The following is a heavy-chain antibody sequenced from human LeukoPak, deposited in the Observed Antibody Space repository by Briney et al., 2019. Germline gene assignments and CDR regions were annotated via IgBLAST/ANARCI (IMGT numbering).Heavy chain of an antibody. D-gene: IGHD4-11*01. J-gene: IGHJ6*03. Sequence: SETLSLTCTVSGYSISSGYYWGWIRQPPGKGLEWIGSIYHSGSTYYNPSLKSRVTISVDTSKNQSSLKLSSVTAADTAVYYCALLNDYSNYFRYYYYMDVWGKGTTVTVSS. CDR2: IYHSGST. CDR3: ALLNDYSNYFRYYYYMDV. CDR1: GYSISSGYY. V-gene: IGHV4-38-2*02.